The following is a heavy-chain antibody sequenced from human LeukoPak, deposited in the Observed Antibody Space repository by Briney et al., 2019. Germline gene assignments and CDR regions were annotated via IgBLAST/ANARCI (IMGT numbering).Heavy chain of an antibody. Sequence: SETLSLTCAVYGGSLSGYYWSWIRQPPGKGLEWIGEIDHSGSTNYNPSLKSRVTISVDTSKNQFSLKLSSVTAADTAVYYCARGSPDCSSTSCFPHYFDYWGQGTLVTVSS. J-gene: IGHJ4*02. CDR3: ARGSPDCSSTSCFPHYFDY. CDR2: IDHSGST. CDR1: GGSLSGYY. V-gene: IGHV4-34*01. D-gene: IGHD2-2*01.